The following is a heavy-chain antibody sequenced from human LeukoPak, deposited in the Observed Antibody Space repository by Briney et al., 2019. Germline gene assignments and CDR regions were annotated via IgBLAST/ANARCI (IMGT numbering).Heavy chain of an antibody. V-gene: IGHV3-21*01. Sequence: GGSLRLSCAASGFTFSSYSMNWVRQAPGKGLEWVSSISSSSSYIYYADSVKGRFTISRDNAKNSLYLQMNSLRAEDTAVYYRARDEAVAEPYFDYWGQGTLVTLSS. D-gene: IGHD6-19*01. CDR2: ISSSSSYI. J-gene: IGHJ4*02. CDR3: ARDEAVAEPYFDY. CDR1: GFTFSSYS.